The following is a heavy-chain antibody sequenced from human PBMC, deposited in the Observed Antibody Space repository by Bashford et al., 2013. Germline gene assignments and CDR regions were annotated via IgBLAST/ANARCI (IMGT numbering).Heavy chain of an antibody. J-gene: IGHJ4*02. V-gene: IGHV3-21*01. Sequence: VRQAPGRGLEWVSSISSSSSYIYYADSVKGRFTISRDNAKNSLYLQMNSLRAEDTAVYYCARGRYDYVWGSYPDYWGQGTLVTVSS. CDR2: ISSSSSYI. CDR3: ARGRYDYVWGSYPDY. D-gene: IGHD3-16*02.